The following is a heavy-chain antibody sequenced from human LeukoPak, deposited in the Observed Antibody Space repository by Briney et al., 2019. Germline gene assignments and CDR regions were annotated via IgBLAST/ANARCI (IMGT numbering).Heavy chain of an antibody. CDR3: ARDNGVEYYYDSSGYLHWFDP. D-gene: IGHD3-22*01. J-gene: IGHJ5*02. CDR2: IYYGGST. V-gene: IGHV4-59*01. Sequence: SETLSLTCTVSGGSISSYYWSWIRQPPGKGLEWIGYIYYGGSTNYNPSLKSRVTISVDTSKNQFSLKLSSVTAADTAVYYCARDNGVEYYYDSSGYLHWFDPWGQGTLVTVSS. CDR1: GGSISSYY.